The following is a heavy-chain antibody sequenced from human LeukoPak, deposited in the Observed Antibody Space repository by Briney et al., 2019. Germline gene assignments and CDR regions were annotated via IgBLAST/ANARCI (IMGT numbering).Heavy chain of an antibody. J-gene: IGHJ4*02. CDR2: IYYSGST. CDR1: GGSISSSSYY. CDR3: ARLPDDSSGYYLYYFDY. D-gene: IGHD3-22*01. V-gene: IGHV4-39*01. Sequence: KSSETLSLTCTVSGGSISSSSYYWGWIRQPPGKGLEWIGSIYYSGSTYYNPSLKSRVTISVDTSKNQFSLKLSSVTAADTAVYYCARLPDDSSGYYLYYFDYWGQGTLVTVSS.